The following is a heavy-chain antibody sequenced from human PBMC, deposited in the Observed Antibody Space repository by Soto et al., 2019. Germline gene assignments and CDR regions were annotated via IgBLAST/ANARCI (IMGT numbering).Heavy chain of an antibody. V-gene: IGHV4-61*01. CDR3: AGIVEKGGGLLSNDYYGLDV. CDR2: IDYSEST. J-gene: IGHJ6*02. D-gene: IGHD2-8*02. Sequence: SETLSLTYTASGATVSGCYYDWSWIRPRPGLGLEWIAYIDYSESTNSNPSPKSGLTILVGATNNRFSLKLRSVTAADTTVYYCAGIVEKGGGLLSNDYYGLDVWGQGPTVTVSS. CDR1: GATVSGCYYD.